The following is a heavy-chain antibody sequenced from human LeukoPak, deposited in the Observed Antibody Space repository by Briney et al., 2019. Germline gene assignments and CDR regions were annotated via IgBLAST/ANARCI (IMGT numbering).Heavy chain of an antibody. J-gene: IGHJ4*02. V-gene: IGHV1-18*01. CDR1: GYSFTSNG. Sequence: ASVKVSCKASGYSFTSNGFSWVRQAPGQGLEWMGWISAYNVNTNYTQKLQGRVTMTTDTSTSTAYMELRSLRSDDTAVYYCARDQGYFDYWGQGTLVTVSS. CDR3: ARDQGYFDY. CDR2: ISAYNVNT.